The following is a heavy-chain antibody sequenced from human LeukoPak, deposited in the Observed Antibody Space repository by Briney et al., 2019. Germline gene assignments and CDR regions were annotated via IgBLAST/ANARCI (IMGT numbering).Heavy chain of an antibody. Sequence: PSETLSLTCTVSGGSINSYYWSWIRQPPGKGLEWIGYIYYSGSTNYNPSLKSRVTISVDTSKNQFSLKLSSVTAADTAVYYCARVGDYGDYHFDYWGQGTLVTVSS. J-gene: IGHJ4*02. CDR1: GGSINSYY. D-gene: IGHD4-17*01. V-gene: IGHV4-59*01. CDR3: ARVGDYGDYHFDY. CDR2: IYYSGST.